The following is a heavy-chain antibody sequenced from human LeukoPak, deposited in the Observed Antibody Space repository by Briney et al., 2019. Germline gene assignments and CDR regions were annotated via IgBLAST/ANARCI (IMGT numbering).Heavy chain of an antibody. CDR3: ARAARYCSGTSCFYYFDY. Sequence: PSETLSLTCTVSGGSISSYYWSWIRQPPGKGLEWIGYIYYSGSTNYNPSLKSRVTISVDTSKNQFSLKLSSVTAADTAVYYCARAARYCSGTSCFYYFDYWGQGTLVTASS. V-gene: IGHV4-59*01. D-gene: IGHD2-2*01. J-gene: IGHJ4*02. CDR2: IYYSGST. CDR1: GGSISSYY.